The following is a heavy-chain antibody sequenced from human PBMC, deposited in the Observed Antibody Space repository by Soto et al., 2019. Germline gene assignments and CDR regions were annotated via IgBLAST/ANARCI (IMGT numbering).Heavy chain of an antibody. CDR1: GGTFSSYT. J-gene: IGHJ4*02. D-gene: IGHD3-22*01. CDR2: IIPILDLA. V-gene: IGHV1-69*02. CDR3: AGGLHDNSGGFDS. Sequence: QVQLVQSGAEVKKPGSSVKVSCKASGGTFSSYTISWVRQAPGQGLEWMGRIIPILDLANYAQKFQGRVTYTADESTTTAYMELSSLRSDDTAVYYCAGGLHDNSGGFDSWGQGTLVTVSS.